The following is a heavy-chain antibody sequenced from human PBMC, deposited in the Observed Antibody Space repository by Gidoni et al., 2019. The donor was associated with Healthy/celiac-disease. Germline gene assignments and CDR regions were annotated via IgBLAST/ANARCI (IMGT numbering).Heavy chain of an antibody. V-gene: IGHV4-59*01. CDR1: GGSISSYY. D-gene: IGHD2-2*01. CDR3: ARLGYCSSTSCYYSDYYYGMDV. CDR2: IYYSGST. J-gene: IGHJ6*02. Sequence: QVQLQESGPGLLKPSETLSLTCTVSGGSISSYYWSWIRQPPGKGLEWIGYIYYSGSTNYNPSLKSRVTISVDTSKNQFSLKLSSVTAADTAVYYCARLGYCSSTSCYYSDYYYGMDVWGQGTTVTVSS.